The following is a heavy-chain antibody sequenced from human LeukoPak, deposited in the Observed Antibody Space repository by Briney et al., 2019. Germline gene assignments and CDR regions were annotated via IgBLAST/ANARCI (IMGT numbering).Heavy chain of an antibody. CDR3: AKGGYDYVEVGYFDY. CDR1: GVTFGKYA. CDR2: IIGSVPST. D-gene: IGHD5-12*01. V-gene: IGHV3-23*01. J-gene: IGHJ4*02. Sequence: GGSLRLSCAPSGVTFGKYAMSWVRQTPGKGLEWVSHIIGSVPSTFYAESVKGRFTISRDNSKNTLYLQMNSLRADDTAVYYCAKGGYDYVEVGYFDYWGQGVLVTVSS.